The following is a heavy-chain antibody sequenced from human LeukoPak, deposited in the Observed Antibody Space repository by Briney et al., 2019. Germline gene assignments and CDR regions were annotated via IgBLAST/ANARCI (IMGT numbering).Heavy chain of an antibody. CDR1: GYTFTSYG. CDR3: ARVTPSGKMATFDY. Sequence: GASVKVSCKAPGYTFTSYGISWVRQAPGQGLEWMGWISAYNGNTNYAQKLQGRVTMTRDTSTSTVYMELSSLRSEDTAVYYCARVTPSGKMATFDYWGQGTLVTVSS. CDR2: ISAYNGNT. V-gene: IGHV1-18*01. D-gene: IGHD5-24*01. J-gene: IGHJ4*02.